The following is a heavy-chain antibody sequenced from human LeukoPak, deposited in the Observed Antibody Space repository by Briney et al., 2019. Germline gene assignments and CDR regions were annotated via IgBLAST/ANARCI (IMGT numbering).Heavy chain of an antibody. CDR1: GDSLGTYY. V-gene: IGHV4-4*09. CDR2: IYLGVST. Sequence: RSESLSLTCTISGDSLGTYYWTWIRPPPGKGLDCIGYIYLGVSTNYNTSLKSRVTLSVATSKNQFSLRLTSLTAADTATYYCARWALKGYYADVWGTGTTVIVSS. CDR3: ARWALKGYYADV. J-gene: IGHJ6*04. D-gene: IGHD2-2*01.